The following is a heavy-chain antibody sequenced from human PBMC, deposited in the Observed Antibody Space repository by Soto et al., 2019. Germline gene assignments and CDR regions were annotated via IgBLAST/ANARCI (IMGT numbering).Heavy chain of an antibody. CDR2: ISRSGSNT. Sequence: GSLRLSCAASGFIFSDYAMSWVRQAPGKGLEWVSAISRSGSNTNYADSVRGRFTISRDNSKNTLYLQMHSMRDEDTAVYYCASKPLVGALDYWGQGTLVPSPQ. CDR1: GFIFSDYA. J-gene: IGHJ4*02. V-gene: IGHV3-23*01. CDR3: ASKPLVGALDY. D-gene: IGHD1-26*01.